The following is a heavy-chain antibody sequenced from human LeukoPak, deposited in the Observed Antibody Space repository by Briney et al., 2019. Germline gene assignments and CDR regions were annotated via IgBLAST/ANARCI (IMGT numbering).Heavy chain of an antibody. CDR3: AGGSSWYRWGYFQH. J-gene: IGHJ1*01. V-gene: IGHV1-2*02. Sequence: ASVKVSCKASGYTFTGYYMHWVRQAPGQGLEWMGWINPNSGGTNYAQKFQGRVTMTRDTSISTAYMELSRLRSDDTAVYYCAGGSSWYRWGYFQHWGQGTLVTVSS. CDR2: INPNSGGT. CDR1: GYTFTGYY. D-gene: IGHD6-13*01.